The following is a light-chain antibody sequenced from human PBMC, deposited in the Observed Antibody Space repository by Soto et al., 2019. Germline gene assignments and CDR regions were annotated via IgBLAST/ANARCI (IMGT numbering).Light chain of an antibody. CDR2: RAS. Sequence: IHITQSPSTLSAAVVDRVTITCLASQSINSWLAGYQQKPGKGPTLMIYRASRLESGVPSMFSGSRSRRELALTISRMQPDDFETYYCKKYHTHSWKFRQGNKVDIK. J-gene: IGKJ1*01. CDR3: KKYHTHSWK. V-gene: IGKV1-5*03. CDR1: QSINSW.